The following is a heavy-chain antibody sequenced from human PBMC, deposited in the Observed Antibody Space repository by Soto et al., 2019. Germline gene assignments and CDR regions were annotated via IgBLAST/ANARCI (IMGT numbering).Heavy chain of an antibody. J-gene: IGHJ3*02. Sequence: QVQLQQWGAGLLKPSETLSLTCAVYGGSFSGYYWSWIRQPPGKGLEWIGEINHSGSTNYNPSLKGRVTISVDTSKNQLSLKLSSVTAADTAVYYCARGARSWQHDAFDIWGQGTMVTVSS. CDR3: ARGARSWQHDAFDI. V-gene: IGHV4-34*01. CDR1: GGSFSGYY. CDR2: INHSGST. D-gene: IGHD6-13*01.